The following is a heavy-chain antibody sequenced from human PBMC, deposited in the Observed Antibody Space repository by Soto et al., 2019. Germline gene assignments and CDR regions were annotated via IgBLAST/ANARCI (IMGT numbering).Heavy chain of an antibody. CDR3: AKVSHDSSGYYSAPFDY. D-gene: IGHD3-22*01. V-gene: IGHV3-72*01. CDR1: GFTFSDHY. CDR2: TRNKANSYTT. Sequence: EVQLVESGGGLVQPGGSLRLSCAASGFTFSDHYMDWVRQAPGKGLEWVGRTRNKANSYTTEYAASVKGRFTISRDDSKNSLYLQMNSRKTEDTAVYYCAKVSHDSSGYYSAPFDYWGQGTLVTVSS. J-gene: IGHJ4*02.